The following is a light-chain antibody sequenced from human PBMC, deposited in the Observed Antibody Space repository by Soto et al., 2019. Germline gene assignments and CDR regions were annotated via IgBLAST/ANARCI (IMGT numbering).Light chain of an antibody. CDR3: ASYTSTNTLV. J-gene: IGLJ2*01. V-gene: IGLV2-14*01. Sequence: QSALTQPASVSASPGQSITISCTGTSSDVGGYNYFSWYQQHPGKAPKLMIYEVRNRPLGVSTRFSASKSGNTASLFISGLQAEDEADYYCASYTSTNTLVFGGGTQLTVL. CDR2: EVR. CDR1: SSDVGGYNY.